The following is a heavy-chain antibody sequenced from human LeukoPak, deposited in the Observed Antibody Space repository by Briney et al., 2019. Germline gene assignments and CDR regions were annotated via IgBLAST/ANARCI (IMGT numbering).Heavy chain of an antibody. CDR2: IYHSGST. Sequence: SETLSLTCTVSGGSISSGGYYWSWIRQPPGKGLEWIGYIYHSGSTYYNPSLKSRVTISVDRSKNQFSLKLSSVTAADTAVYYCAREGPIAAAGHWFDPWGQGTLVTVSS. V-gene: IGHV4-30-2*01. J-gene: IGHJ5*02. CDR1: GGSISSGGYY. CDR3: AREGPIAAAGHWFDP. D-gene: IGHD6-13*01.